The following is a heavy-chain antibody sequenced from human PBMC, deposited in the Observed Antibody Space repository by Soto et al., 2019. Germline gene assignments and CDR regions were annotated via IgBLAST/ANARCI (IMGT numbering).Heavy chain of an antibody. J-gene: IGHJ6*03. Sequence: GGSLRLSCAASGFTFSSYGMHWVRQAPGKGLEWVVVISYDGSNKYYADSVKGRFTISRDNSKNTLYLQMNSLRAEDTAVYYCAKDPAPPYYEIYYYYYMDVWGKGTTVTVSS. CDR3: AKDPAPPYYEIYYYYYMDV. CDR1: GFTFSSYG. V-gene: IGHV3-30*18. CDR2: ISYDGSNK. D-gene: IGHD3-3*01.